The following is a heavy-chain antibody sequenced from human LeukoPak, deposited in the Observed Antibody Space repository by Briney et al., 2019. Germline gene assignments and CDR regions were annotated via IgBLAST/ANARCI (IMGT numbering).Heavy chain of an antibody. CDR3: ARHRSGSRYQLLLHNWFDP. J-gene: IGHJ5*02. D-gene: IGHD2-2*01. CDR2: INHSGST. CDR1: GGSFSGYY. V-gene: IGHV4-34*01. Sequence: SETLSLTCTVYGGSFSGYYWSWIRQPPGKGLEWIGEINHSGSTNYNPSLKSRVTISVDTSKNQFSLKLSSVTAADTAVYYCARHRSGSRYQLLLHNWFDPWGQGTLVTVSS.